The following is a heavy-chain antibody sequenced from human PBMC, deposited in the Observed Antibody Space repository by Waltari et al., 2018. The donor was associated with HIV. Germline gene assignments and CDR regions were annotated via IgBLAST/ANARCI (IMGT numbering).Heavy chain of an antibody. CDR1: GSTLTTYP. J-gene: IGHJ4*02. V-gene: IGHV3-23*04. Sequence: EVKLVVSGGVLVQPGGSLRLSCAVSGSTLTTYPMHWVRQAPGKGLKWVSAISGSGGSTYYADSVKGRFTISRDNAKNTLYLQMNSLRAEDTAVYYCAKDDSTGSSGYYPFHYWGQGTLITVSS. CDR2: ISGSGGST. D-gene: IGHD3-22*01. CDR3: AKDDSTGSSGYYPFHY.